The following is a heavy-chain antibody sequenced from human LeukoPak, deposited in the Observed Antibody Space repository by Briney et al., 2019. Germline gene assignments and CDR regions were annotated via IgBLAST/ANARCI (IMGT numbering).Heavy chain of an antibody. CDR1: GFTFSSYA. Sequence: PGGSLRLSCAASGFTFSSYAMHWVRQAPGKGLEWVAVISDDGSNKYYADSVKGRFTISRDNSKNTLYLQMNSLRAEDTAVYYCASSPYDPYYYYGMDVWGQGTTVTVSS. D-gene: IGHD3-16*01. V-gene: IGHV3-30-3*01. CDR2: ISDDGSNK. J-gene: IGHJ6*02. CDR3: ASSPYDPYYYYGMDV.